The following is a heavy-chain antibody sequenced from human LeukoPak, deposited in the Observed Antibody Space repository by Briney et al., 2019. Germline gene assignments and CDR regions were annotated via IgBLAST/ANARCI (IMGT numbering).Heavy chain of an antibody. V-gene: IGHV1-69*04. CDR2: IIPILGIA. Sequence: SVKVSCKASGGTFSSYALSWVRQAPGQGLEWMGRIIPILGIANYAQKFQGRVTMTADKSTNTAYMELSSLRSEDTAVYYCARGAYSSGWAYFDHWGQGTLVTVSS. CDR1: GGTFSSYA. CDR3: ARGAYSSGWAYFDH. J-gene: IGHJ4*02. D-gene: IGHD6-19*01.